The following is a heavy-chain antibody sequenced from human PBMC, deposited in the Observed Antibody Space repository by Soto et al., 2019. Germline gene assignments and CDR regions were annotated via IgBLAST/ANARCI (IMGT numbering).Heavy chain of an antibody. CDR3: TKENGNYPGTWFDP. V-gene: IGHV3-23*01. D-gene: IGHD4-17*01. CDR1: GFSFSNYA. Sequence: EVHLLVSGGGSVQPGGSLRLSCAASGFSFSNYAMSWVRQAPGTGLEWVSGIDSGGGSTYYAASVKGRFSISRDNSMNTHYLQMDSRRPEDTAIYSGTKENGNYPGTWFDPWGQGTLVTLPS. J-gene: IGHJ5*02. CDR2: IDSGGGST.